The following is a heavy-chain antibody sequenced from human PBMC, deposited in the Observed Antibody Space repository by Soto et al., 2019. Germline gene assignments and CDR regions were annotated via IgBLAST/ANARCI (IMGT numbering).Heavy chain of an antibody. CDR1: GFTFSSYG. V-gene: IGHV3-30*18. CDR3: AKEYYYDSSGYGHWFDP. J-gene: IGHJ5*02. Sequence: QVQLVESGGGVVQPGRSLRLSCAASGFTFSSYGMHWVRQAPGKGLEWVAVISYDVSNKYYADSVKGRFTISRDNSKNALYLQMNSLRAEDTAVYYCAKEYYYDSSGYGHWFDPWGQGTLVTVSS. CDR2: ISYDVSNK. D-gene: IGHD3-22*01.